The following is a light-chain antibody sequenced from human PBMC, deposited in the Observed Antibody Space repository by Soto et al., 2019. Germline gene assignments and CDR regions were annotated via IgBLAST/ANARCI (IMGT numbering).Light chain of an antibody. Sequence: IVLPQSPAPLSLSPGERSTLSCRASQSVHSYLAWYQQKPGQAPRLLIYDASNRATGIPARFSGSGYGTDGILNISRLEPEEGAVYYCQQRSSWPITFGQGTRLEIK. CDR3: QQRSSWPIT. CDR2: DAS. J-gene: IGKJ5*01. CDR1: QSVHSY. V-gene: IGKV3-11*01.